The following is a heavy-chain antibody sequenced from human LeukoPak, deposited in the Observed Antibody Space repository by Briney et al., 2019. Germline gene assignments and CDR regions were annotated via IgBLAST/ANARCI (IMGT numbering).Heavy chain of an antibody. CDR1: GDSIFTNNVA. D-gene: IGHD6-6*01. V-gene: IGHV6-1*01. Sequence: SQTLSLTCAISGDSIFTNNVAWNWIRQSPSSGLEWLGRTYYRSKWSFDYAVSVKSRITINADTSKNQFSLQLSSVTPEDTAVYYCARGKYTSFDNWGQATLVTVSS. CDR3: ARGKYTSFDN. J-gene: IGHJ4*02. CDR2: TYYRSKWSF.